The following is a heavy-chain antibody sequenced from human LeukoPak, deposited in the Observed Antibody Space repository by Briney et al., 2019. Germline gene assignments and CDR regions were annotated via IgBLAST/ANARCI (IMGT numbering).Heavy chain of an antibody. D-gene: IGHD6-13*01. CDR2: ISADGIRT. CDR3: AKAASSSWPSYYYGMDV. J-gene: IGHJ6*02. Sequence: HSGGSLRLSCAASGSGFAFAGAWMHWVRQVPGKGPEWVSLISADGIRTTYADSVKGRFTVSKDNSKNTVYLQMSSLRVDDTAVYYCAKAASSSWPSYYYGMDVWGQGTTVTVSS. CDR1: GSGFAFAGAW. V-gene: IGHV3-74*01.